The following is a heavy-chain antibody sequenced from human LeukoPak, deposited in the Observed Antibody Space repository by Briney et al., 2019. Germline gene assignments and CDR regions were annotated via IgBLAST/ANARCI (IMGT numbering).Heavy chain of an antibody. CDR1: GGSISTYY. Sequence: KPSETLSLTCTVSGGSISTYYWSWIRQPPGKGLEWIGYIYYSGRTNYNPSLKSRATLSVDTSKNQFSLKLSSVTAADTAVYYCARSVGGYTYGSNWFDPWGQGTLVTVSS. CDR2: IYYSGRT. J-gene: IGHJ5*02. D-gene: IGHD5-18*01. V-gene: IGHV4-59*01. CDR3: ARSVGGYTYGSNWFDP.